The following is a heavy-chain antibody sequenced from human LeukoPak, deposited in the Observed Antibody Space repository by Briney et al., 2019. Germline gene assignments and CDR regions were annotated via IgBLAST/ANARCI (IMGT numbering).Heavy chain of an antibody. D-gene: IGHD6-19*01. J-gene: IGHJ6*02. CDR1: GGTFSSYA. Sequence: SVKVSCKASGGTFSSYAISWVRQAPGQGLEWMGRIIPIFGIANYAQKFQGRVTITADKSTSTAYMELSGLRSEDTAVYYCATAIAVAGTSGMDVWGQGTTVTVSS. V-gene: IGHV1-69*04. CDR3: ATAIAVAGTSGMDV. CDR2: IIPIFGIA.